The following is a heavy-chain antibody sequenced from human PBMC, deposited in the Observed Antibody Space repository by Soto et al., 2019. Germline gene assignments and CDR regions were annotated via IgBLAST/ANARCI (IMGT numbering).Heavy chain of an antibody. CDR3: ATYSNYIYYYYYMDV. J-gene: IGHJ6*03. Sequence: PGGSLRLSCAASGFTFSSYSMNWVRQAPGKGLEWVSSISSSSSYIYYADSVKGRFTISRDNAKNSLYLQMNSLRAEDTAVYYCATYSNYIYYYYYMDVWGKGTTVTVSS. CDR2: ISSSSSYI. V-gene: IGHV3-21*01. D-gene: IGHD4-4*01. CDR1: GFTFSSYS.